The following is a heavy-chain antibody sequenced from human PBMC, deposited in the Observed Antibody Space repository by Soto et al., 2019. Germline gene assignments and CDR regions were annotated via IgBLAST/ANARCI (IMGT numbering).Heavy chain of an antibody. CDR1: GFTFSSYA. D-gene: IGHD4-17*01. Sequence: GGSLRLSCAASGFTFSSYAMSWVRQAPGKGLEWVSAISGSGGSTYYADSVKGRFTISRDNSKNTLYLQMNSLRAEDTAVYYCAKENSLLMKVTTGGGNFDYWGQGTLVTVSS. CDR3: AKENSLLMKVTTGGGNFDY. J-gene: IGHJ4*02. V-gene: IGHV3-23*01. CDR2: ISGSGGST.